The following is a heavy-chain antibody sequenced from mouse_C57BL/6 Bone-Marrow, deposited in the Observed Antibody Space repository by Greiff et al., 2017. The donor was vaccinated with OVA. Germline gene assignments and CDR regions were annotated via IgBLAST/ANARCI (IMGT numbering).Heavy chain of an antibody. CDR2: INYDGSST. CDR3: ARVNWDLDY. Sequence: EVQLQESEGGLVQPGSSMKLSCTASGFTFSDYYMAWVRQVPEKGLEWVANINYDGSSTYYLDSLKSRFIISRDNAKNILYLQMSSLKSEDTATYYCARVNWDLDYWGQGTTLTVSS. D-gene: IGHD4-1*02. J-gene: IGHJ2*01. V-gene: IGHV5-16*01. CDR1: GFTFSDYY.